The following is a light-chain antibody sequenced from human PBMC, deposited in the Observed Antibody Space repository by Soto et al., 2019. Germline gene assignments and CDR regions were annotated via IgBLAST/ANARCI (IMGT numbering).Light chain of an antibody. CDR1: SRDIGGYNY. J-gene: IGLJ3*02. CDR2: DVS. CDR3: SSYTSSTTRV. Sequence: QSALTQPASVSGSPGQSITISCTGSSRDIGGYNYVSWYQQHPGKAPKLMIYDVSSRPSGVSNRFSGSKSGNTASLTISGLQDEDEADYYCSSYTSSTTRVFGGGTKVTVL. V-gene: IGLV2-14*03.